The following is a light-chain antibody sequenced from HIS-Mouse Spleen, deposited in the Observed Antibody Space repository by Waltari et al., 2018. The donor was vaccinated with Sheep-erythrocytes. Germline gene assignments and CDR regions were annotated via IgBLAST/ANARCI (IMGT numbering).Light chain of an antibody. CDR3: YSTDSSGNHWV. J-gene: IGLJ3*02. Sequence: SYELTQPPSVSVSPGQTARLTCSGDALPKKYAYSYQQKSGQAPVLVIYEDSKRPSGIPERFSGSTSGTMATLTISGAQVEDEADYYCYSTDSSGNHWVFGGGTKLTVL. CDR1: ALPKKY. V-gene: IGLV3-10*01. CDR2: EDS.